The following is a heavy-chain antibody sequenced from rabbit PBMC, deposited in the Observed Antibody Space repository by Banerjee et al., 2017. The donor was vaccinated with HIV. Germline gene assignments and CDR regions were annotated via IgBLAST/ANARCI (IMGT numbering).Heavy chain of an antibody. J-gene: IGHJ3*01. Sequence: EESGGDLVKPEGSLTLTCTASGFSFSSSYWICWVRQAPGNGLEWIAFIYSGSSYNTYYASWAKGRFPISKPSSTTVTLQMTSPTAADTATYFCVREDVGYVSGNVDLWGPGTLVTVS. CDR2: IYSGSSYNT. D-gene: IGHD6-1*01. CDR1: GFSFSSSYW. CDR3: VREDVGYVSGNVDL. V-gene: IGHV1S45*01.